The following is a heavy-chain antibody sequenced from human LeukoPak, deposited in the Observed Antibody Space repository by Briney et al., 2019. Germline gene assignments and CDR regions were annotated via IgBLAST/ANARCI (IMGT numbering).Heavy chain of an antibody. D-gene: IGHD5-18*01. CDR1: GGTFSSYA. J-gene: IGHJ4*02. Sequence: EASVKVSCKASGGTFSSYAISWVRQAPGQGLEWMGIINPSGGSTSYAQKFQGRVTMTRDTSTSTVYMELSSLRSEDTAVYYCARGGPRDTAHDYWGQGTLVTVSS. CDR3: ARGGPRDTAHDY. V-gene: IGHV1-46*01. CDR2: INPSGGST.